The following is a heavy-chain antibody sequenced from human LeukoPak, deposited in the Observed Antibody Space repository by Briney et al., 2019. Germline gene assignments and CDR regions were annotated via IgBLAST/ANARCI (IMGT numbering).Heavy chain of an antibody. D-gene: IGHD3-22*01. CDR2: IDPSDSYT. V-gene: IGHV5-10-1*01. CDR1: GYSFTSYW. J-gene: IGHJ5*02. Sequence: GESLKISCKGSGYSFTSYWISWVRQMPGKGLEWMGRIDPSDSYTNYSPSFQGHVTISADKSISTAYQQWSSLKASDTAMYYCARHGEYYDSSGYYSLRYWFDPWGQGTLVTVSS. CDR3: ARHGEYYDSSGYYSLRYWFDP.